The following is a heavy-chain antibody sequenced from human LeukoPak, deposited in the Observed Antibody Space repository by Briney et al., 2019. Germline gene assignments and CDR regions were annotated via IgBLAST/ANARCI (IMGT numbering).Heavy chain of an antibody. CDR3: ATHYYRSESPWDY. D-gene: IGHD3-10*01. J-gene: IGHJ4*01. Sequence: ASVKVSCKASGYTFTGYYMHWVRQAPGQGLEWMGWINPNSGGTNYAQKFQGRVTMTKDTSISTAYMELSSLRSDDTAVYYCATHYYRSESPWDYGGQEPWSPSPQ. CDR1: GYTFTGYY. V-gene: IGHV1-2*02. CDR2: INPNSGGT.